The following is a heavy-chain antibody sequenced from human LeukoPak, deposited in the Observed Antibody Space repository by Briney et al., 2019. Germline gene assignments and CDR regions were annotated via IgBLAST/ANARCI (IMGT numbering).Heavy chain of an antibody. Sequence: PSETLSLTCTVSGGSISSYFWSWIRQPPGKGLEWIGEISHSGSTTYNPSLRSRVTISGDTSKKQFSLKLSSVTAADTAVYYCARGRNRYYDILTGYYTTGYYFDYWGQGTLVTVSS. CDR1: GGSISSYF. J-gene: IGHJ4*02. D-gene: IGHD3-9*01. CDR2: ISHSGST. CDR3: ARGRNRYYDILTGYYTTGYYFDY. V-gene: IGHV4-34*01.